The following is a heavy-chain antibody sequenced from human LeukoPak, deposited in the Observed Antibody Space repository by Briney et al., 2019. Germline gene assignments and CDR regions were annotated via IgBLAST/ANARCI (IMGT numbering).Heavy chain of an antibody. CDR2: IYTSGST. CDR1: GGSISSYY. V-gene: IGHV4-4*07. D-gene: IGHD1-26*01. J-gene: IGHJ5*02. CDR3: ARDLVGAITGFDP. Sequence: SETLSLTCTVSGGSISSYYWSWIRQPAGKGLEWIGRIYTSGSTYHSPSLKSRVSMSVDTSKNQFSLRLNSVTAADTAVYYCARDLVGAITGFDPWGQGTLVLVSS.